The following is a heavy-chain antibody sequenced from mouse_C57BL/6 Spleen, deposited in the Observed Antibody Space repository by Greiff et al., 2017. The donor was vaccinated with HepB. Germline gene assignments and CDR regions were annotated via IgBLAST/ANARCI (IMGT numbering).Heavy chain of an antibody. Sequence: QVQLQQPGAELVKPGASVKLSCKASGYTFTSYWMHWVKQRPGQGLEWIGMIHPNSGSTNYNEKFKSKATMTVDKSSSAAYMQLSSLTSEDAAVYYCASDDWYFDVWGTGTTVTVSS. CDR1: GYTFTSYW. CDR2: IHPNSGST. J-gene: IGHJ1*03. V-gene: IGHV1-64*01. CDR3: ASDDWYFDV.